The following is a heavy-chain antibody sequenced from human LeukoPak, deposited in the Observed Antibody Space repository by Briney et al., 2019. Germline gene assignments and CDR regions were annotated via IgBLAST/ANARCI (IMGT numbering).Heavy chain of an antibody. CDR2: IDNVGTSI. CDR1: GFTVTSYS. J-gene: IGHJ3*02. V-gene: IGHV3-48*02. D-gene: IGHD3-10*01. CDR3: AREGYYGAFDI. Sequence: GGSLRLSCAVSGFTVTSYSMNWVRQARGKGLEWVSYIDNVGTSIHYPDSVKGRFTISRDNAQNSLILQMYSLRDEDTAVYYCAREGYYGAFDIWGQGTGGTVS.